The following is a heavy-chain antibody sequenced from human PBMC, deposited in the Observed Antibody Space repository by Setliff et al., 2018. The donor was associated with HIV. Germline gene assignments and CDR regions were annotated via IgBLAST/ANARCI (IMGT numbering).Heavy chain of an antibody. CDR3: ARGNTISEVVTTNWLDP. CDR1: GDSISRYY. CDR2: IDYSGST. V-gene: IGHV4-59*01. Sequence: PSETLSLTCSVSGDSISRYYWSWIRQPPGKGLEWIGYIDYSGSTSYNPSLKSRVTISGDTSKKQISLRLRFVTAADTAVYYCARGNTISEVVTTNWLDPWGQGTPVTVSS. J-gene: IGHJ5*02. D-gene: IGHD3-3*01.